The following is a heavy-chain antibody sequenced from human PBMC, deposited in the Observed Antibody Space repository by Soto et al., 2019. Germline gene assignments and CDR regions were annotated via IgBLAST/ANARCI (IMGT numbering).Heavy chain of an antibody. V-gene: IGHV4-31*03. CDR2: IYYSRST. D-gene: IGHD6-19*01. CDR3: ARSSVAGAGYFQH. CDR1: GGSVSGGVYY. J-gene: IGHJ1*01. Sequence: QVQLQESGPGLVKPSQTLSLTCTVSGGSVSGGVYYWNWIRQHPEKGLEWNGYIYYSRSTYYNPSLRSRLTIPADTSKNQFSLKLSSVTVAATAVYYCARSSVAGAGYFQHWGQGTQVIVSS.